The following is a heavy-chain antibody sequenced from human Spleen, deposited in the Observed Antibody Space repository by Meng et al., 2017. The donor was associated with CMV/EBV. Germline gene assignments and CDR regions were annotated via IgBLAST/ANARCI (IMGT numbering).Heavy chain of an antibody. J-gene: IGHJ4*02. CDR3: ARESTGDNYFDY. CDR2: IYYSGTT. V-gene: IGHV4-59*01. Sequence: SETLSLTCTVSGGSMSSYYWSWIRQPPGKGLEWIGYIYYSGTTNYNPSLKSRVTASVDTPKNQFSLRVNSVTPADTAVYYCARESTGDNYFDYWGQGTLVTVSS. CDR1: GGSMSSYY. D-gene: IGHD7-27*01.